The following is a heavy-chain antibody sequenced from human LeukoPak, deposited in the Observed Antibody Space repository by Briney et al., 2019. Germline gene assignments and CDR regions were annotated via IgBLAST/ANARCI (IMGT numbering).Heavy chain of an antibody. CDR3: AKDQGSGAFEY. D-gene: IGHD6-19*01. CDR2: ISYDGSNK. CDR1: GFTFSSYA. V-gene: IGHV3-30*04. J-gene: IGHJ4*02. Sequence: GGSLRLSCAASGFTFSSYAMHWVRQAPGKGLEWVAVISYDGSNKYYADSVKGRFTISRDNSKNTLYLQMNSLRAEDTAVYYCAKDQGSGAFEYWGQGTLVTVSS.